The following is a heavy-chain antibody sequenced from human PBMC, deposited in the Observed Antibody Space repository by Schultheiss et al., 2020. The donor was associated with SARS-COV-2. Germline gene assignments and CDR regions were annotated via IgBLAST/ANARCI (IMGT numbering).Heavy chain of an antibody. J-gene: IGHJ2*01. V-gene: IGHV4-59*10. CDR2: VYVSGST. CDR3: ARDFRRSDFWSGNAHWYFDL. Sequence: SETLSLTCAVYGGSFSGYYWSWIRQPAEKGLEWIGRVYVSGSTNYNPSLKSRVTMSVDTSKNQFSLKLSSVTAADTAIYYCARDFRRSDFWSGNAHWYFDLWGRGTLVTVSS. CDR1: GGSFSGYY. D-gene: IGHD3-3*01.